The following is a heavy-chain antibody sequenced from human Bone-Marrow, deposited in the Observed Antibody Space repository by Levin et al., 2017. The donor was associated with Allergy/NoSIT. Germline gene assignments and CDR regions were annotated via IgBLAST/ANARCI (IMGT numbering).Heavy chain of an antibody. CDR3: ARGFYNPWIGYHTGYGYFDP. Sequence: GESLKISCKTSGYTFTEYDIHWVRQAPGQGLEWMGRMNSKSGITVSPQKFQGRVTMTRNTSISTAYMELTTLTSEDTAIYYCARGFYNPWIGYHTGYGYFDPWGQGTLVTVSS. J-gene: IGHJ5*02. V-gene: IGHV1-8*01. D-gene: IGHD2-2*03. CDR1: GYTFTEYD. CDR2: MNSKSGIT.